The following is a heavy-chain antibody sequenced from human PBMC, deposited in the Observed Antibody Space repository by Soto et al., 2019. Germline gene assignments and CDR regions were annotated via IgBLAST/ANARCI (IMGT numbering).Heavy chain of an antibody. CDR3: ARGGSSRPFDL. D-gene: IGHD6-13*01. CDR2: ISISGSTI. J-gene: IGHJ2*01. V-gene: IGHV3-11*01. CDR1: GFTFSDYS. Sequence: GGALRLSFAAPGFTFSDYSMTWIRQAPGKGLEWLSYISISGSTIKFADSVKGRFTISRDNAKNSLYLQMNSLRVEDTAVYYCARGGSSRPFDLWGRGTLVTVSS.